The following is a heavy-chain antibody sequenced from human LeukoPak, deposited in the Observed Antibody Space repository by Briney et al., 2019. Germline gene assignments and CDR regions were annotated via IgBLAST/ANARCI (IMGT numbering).Heavy chain of an antibody. Sequence: ASVKVSCKASGYTFTSYAMNWVRQAPGQGLEWMGWINPNSGGTNYAQKFQGRVTMTRDTSISTAYMELSRLRSDDTAVYYCARPSLLYYYDSSGYYYDYWGQGTLVTVSS. CDR1: GYTFTSYA. V-gene: IGHV1-2*02. CDR2: INPNSGGT. J-gene: IGHJ4*02. CDR3: ARPSLLYYYDSSGYYYDY. D-gene: IGHD3-22*01.